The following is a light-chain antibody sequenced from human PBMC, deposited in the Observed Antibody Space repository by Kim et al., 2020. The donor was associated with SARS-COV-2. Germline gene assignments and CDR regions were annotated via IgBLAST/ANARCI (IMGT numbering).Light chain of an antibody. CDR1: NIGSKS. V-gene: IGLV3-21*04. CDR3: QVWDSSSDHVV. Sequence: APGKTARITCGGNNIGSKSVHWYQQKPGQAPVLVIYYDSDRLSGIPERFSGSNSGNTATLTISRVEAGDEADYYCQVWDSSSDHVVFGGGTQLTVL. CDR2: YDS. J-gene: IGLJ2*01.